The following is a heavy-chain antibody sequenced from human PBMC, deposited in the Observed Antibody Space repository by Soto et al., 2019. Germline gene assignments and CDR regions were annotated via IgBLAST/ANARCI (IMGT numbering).Heavy chain of an antibody. D-gene: IGHD3-16*01. J-gene: IGHJ3*02. V-gene: IGHV3-30*18. CDR3: TKMGARQDAFDI. CDR2: ISYDGSNK. Sequence: GGSLRLSCAASGFTFSSYAMSWVRQAPGKGLEWVAVISYDGSNKYYADSVRGQFTISRDNSKNTLYLQMNSLKPEDTAVYYCTKMGARQDAFDIWGQGTMVTV. CDR1: GFTFSSYA.